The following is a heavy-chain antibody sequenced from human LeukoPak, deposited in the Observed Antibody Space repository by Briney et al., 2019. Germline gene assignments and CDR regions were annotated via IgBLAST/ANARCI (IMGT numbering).Heavy chain of an antibody. V-gene: IGHV4-59*12. CDR1: GGSISSYY. J-gene: IGHJ3*02. CDR3: AGDTYYDILTGYSSAFDI. CDR2: IYYSGST. D-gene: IGHD3-9*01. Sequence: SETLSLTCTVSGGSISSYYWSWIRQPPGKGLEWIGYIYYSGSTNYNPSLKSRVTISVDTSKNQFSLKLSSVTAADTAVYYCAGDTYYDILTGYSSAFDIWGQGTMVTVSS.